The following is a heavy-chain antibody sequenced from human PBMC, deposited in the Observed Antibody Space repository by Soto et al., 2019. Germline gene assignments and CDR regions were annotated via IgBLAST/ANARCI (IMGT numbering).Heavy chain of an antibody. D-gene: IGHD6-19*01. CDR2: IIPIFGTA. Sequence: SVKVSCKASGGTFSSYAISWVRQAPGQGLEWMGGIIPIFGTANYAQKFQGRVTITADESTSTAYMELSSLRSEDTAVYYCAGRIAVAGYYYFDYWGQGTLVTVSS. CDR1: GGTFSSYA. J-gene: IGHJ4*02. V-gene: IGHV1-69*13. CDR3: AGRIAVAGYYYFDY.